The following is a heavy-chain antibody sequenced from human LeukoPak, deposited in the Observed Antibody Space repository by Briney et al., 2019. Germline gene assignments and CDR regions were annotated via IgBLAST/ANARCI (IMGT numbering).Heavy chain of an antibody. J-gene: IGHJ1*01. D-gene: IGHD2-21*02. CDR2: ISSSSSYI. V-gene: IGHV3-21*01. CDR1: GFTFSSYS. CDR3: ARDDTYCGGDCPRAEYFQH. Sequence: GGSLRLSCAASGFTFSSYSMNWVRQAPGKGLEWVSSISSSSSYIYYADSVKGRFTIPRDNAKNSLYLQMNSLRAEDTAVYYCARDDTYCGGDCPRAEYFQHWGQGTLVTVSS.